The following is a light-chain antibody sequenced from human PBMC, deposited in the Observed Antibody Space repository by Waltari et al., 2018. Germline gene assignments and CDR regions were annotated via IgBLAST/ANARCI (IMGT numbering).Light chain of an antibody. Sequence: QSALTQPASVSGSPGQSITISCTGTTSDVGSYNLVSCYQQHPGKAPKLIIYEVSQRPSGVSNRFSGSKSGNTASLTISGLQAEDEADYHCCSYAGSYTSYVVFGGGTKLTVL. J-gene: IGLJ2*01. CDR3: CSYAGSYTSYVV. CDR1: TSDVGSYNL. CDR2: EVS. V-gene: IGLV2-23*02.